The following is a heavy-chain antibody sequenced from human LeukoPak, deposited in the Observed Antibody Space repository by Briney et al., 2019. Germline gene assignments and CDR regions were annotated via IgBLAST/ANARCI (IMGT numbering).Heavy chain of an antibody. D-gene: IGHD6-19*01. V-gene: IGHV3-23*01. CDR3: AKAVFGIAVAGYFDY. Sequence: GGSLRLSCAASGFTFSSYAMSWVRQAPGKGLEWVSAISGSGGSTYYADSVKGRFTISRDNSKNTLYLQMDSLRAEDTAVYYCAKAVFGIAVAGYFDYWGQGTLVTVSS. CDR2: ISGSGGST. J-gene: IGHJ4*02. CDR1: GFTFSSYA.